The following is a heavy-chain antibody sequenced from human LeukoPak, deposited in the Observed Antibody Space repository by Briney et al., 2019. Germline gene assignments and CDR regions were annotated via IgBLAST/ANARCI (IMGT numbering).Heavy chain of an antibody. V-gene: IGHV1-69*01. Sequence: ASVKVSCKASGGTFSSYAISWVRQAPGQGLEWMGGIIPIFGTANYAQKFQGRVTITADESTSTAYMELSSLRSEDTAVYYCAGLGSSGWGGDYWGQGTLVTVSS. D-gene: IGHD6-19*01. CDR3: AGLGSSGWGGDY. J-gene: IGHJ4*02. CDR2: IIPIFGTA. CDR1: GGTFSSYA.